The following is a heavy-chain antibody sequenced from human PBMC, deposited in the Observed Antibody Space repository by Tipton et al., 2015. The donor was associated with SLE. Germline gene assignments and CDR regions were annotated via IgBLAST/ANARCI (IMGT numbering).Heavy chain of an antibody. Sequence: TLSLTCTVSGGSISTSDFYWGWIRQPPGKGLEWIGYIYYSGSTNYNPSLKSRVTISVDTSKNQFSLKLSSVTAADTAVYYCARLQWLVLNWYFDLWGRGTLVTVSS. D-gene: IGHD6-19*01. V-gene: IGHV4-61*05. CDR3: ARLQWLVLNWYFDL. J-gene: IGHJ2*01. CDR2: IYYSGST. CDR1: GGSISTSDFY.